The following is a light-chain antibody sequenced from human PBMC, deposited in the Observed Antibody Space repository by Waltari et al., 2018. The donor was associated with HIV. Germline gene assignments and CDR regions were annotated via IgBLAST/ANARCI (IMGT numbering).Light chain of an antibody. J-gene: IGLJ2*01. Sequence: QYLLTQPASPSATPGQRVSISCSATRSIFGSHFGLRYQPFPGTAPKLLMYKNNKRFSGVPERVAGSKSGTSASLADSGLWSEDEAVYYCAAWYECLRGHVVFGGGTYLTVL. CDR2: KNN. CDR1: RSIFGSHF. V-gene: IGLV1-47*03. CDR3: AAWYECLRGHVV.